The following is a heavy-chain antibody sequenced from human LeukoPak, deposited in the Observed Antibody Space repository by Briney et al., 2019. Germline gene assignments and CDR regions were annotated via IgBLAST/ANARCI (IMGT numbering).Heavy chain of an antibody. CDR1: GYTFTSYG. D-gene: IGHD3-3*01. V-gene: IGHV1-18*01. CDR2: ISAYNGNT. J-gene: IGHJ5*02. Sequence: ASVKVSCKASGYTFTSYGISWVRQAPGQGLEWTGWISAYNGNTNYAQKLQGRVTMTTDTSTSTAYMELRSLRSDDTAVYYCARGASITIFGVVTNYNWFDPWGQGTLVTVSS. CDR3: ARGASITIFGVVTNYNWFDP.